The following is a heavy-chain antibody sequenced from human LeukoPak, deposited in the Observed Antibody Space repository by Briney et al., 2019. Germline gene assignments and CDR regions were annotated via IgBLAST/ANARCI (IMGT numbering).Heavy chain of an antibody. J-gene: IGHJ5*02. CDR2: IRGGGAP. CDR3: ARCTIGDGSGWCIWFAP. CDR1: GFTFSSHT. D-gene: IGHD6-19*01. V-gene: IGHV3-23*01. Sequence: GGSLRLSCAASGFTFSSHTMNWVRQAPGKGLQWVSSIRGGGAPVYADSVKGRFTISRDDFKSTVFLQMDSLRPEDTAVYYCARCTIGDGSGWCIWFAPWGQGTLVTVSS.